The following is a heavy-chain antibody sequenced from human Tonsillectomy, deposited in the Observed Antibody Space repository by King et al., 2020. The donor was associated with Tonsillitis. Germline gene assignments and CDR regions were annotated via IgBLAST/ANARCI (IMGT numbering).Heavy chain of an antibody. CDR2: IYPGDSDT. Sequence: VQLVESGAEVKKPGESLKISCKGSGYSFGSYWIGWVRQMPGKGLEWMGIIYPGDSDTRYSPSVQGQVTISADKPISSAYLQWSSLKASDTAMYYCARISPGLRFLELLQFSFDYWGQGTLVTVSS. J-gene: IGHJ4*02. CDR3: ARISPGLRFLELLQFSFDY. D-gene: IGHD3-3*01. CDR1: GYSFGSYW. V-gene: IGHV5-51*01.